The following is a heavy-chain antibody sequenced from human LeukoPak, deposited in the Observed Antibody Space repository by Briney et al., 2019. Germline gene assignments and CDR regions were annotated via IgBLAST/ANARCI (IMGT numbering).Heavy chain of an antibody. CDR3: AKASGRGGAFDI. V-gene: IGHV3-23*01. Sequence: PGGSLRLSCAASGFTFSSYAMSWVRQAPGKGLEWVSAISGSGGSTYYADSVKGRSTISRDNSKNTLYLQMNSLRAEDTAVYYCAKASGRGGAFDIWGQGTMVTVSS. CDR1: GFTFSSYA. D-gene: IGHD6-25*01. CDR2: ISGSGGST. J-gene: IGHJ3*02.